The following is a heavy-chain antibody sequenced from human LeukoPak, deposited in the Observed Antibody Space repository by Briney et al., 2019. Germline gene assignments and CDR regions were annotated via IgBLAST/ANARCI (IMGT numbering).Heavy chain of an antibody. V-gene: IGHV3-7*01. J-gene: IGHJ4*02. CDR3: ARGVVYPAWSGPHWSDY. Sequence: GSLHLSCAASGFAFSSYLMSWVRPAPGKGPELVGHIKQDASQEYHVDSVKGRFTISRDNAKNSLYLQMNSLRAEDTAVYYCARGVVYPAWSGPHWSDYWGQGALVTVSS. CDR2: IKQDASQE. CDR1: GFAFSSYL. D-gene: IGHD3-3*01.